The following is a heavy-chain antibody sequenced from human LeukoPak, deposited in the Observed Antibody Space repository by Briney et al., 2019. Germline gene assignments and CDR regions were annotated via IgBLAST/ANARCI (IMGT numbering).Heavy chain of an antibody. CDR3: ARECCSGGTCDY. CDR2: INQDGSQR. V-gene: IGHV3-7*01. CDR1: GSTFSNHW. D-gene: IGHD2-15*01. Sequence: PGGSLRLSCAASGSTFSNHWMKWVRQAPGKGLEWVANINQDGSQRYYVDSVKGRFTISRDNAKNSLYLQMNSLRAEDTAVYYCARECCSGGTCDYWGQGTLVTVSS. J-gene: IGHJ4*02.